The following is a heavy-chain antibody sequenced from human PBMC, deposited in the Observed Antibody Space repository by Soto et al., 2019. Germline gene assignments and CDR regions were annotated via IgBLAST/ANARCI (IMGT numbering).Heavy chain of an antibody. V-gene: IGHV1-69*01. CDR2: IIPIPGTA. CDR3: ARSQGSSTSLEIYYYYYYGMDV. Sequence: QVQLVQSGAEVKKPGSSVKVSCKASGGTFSSYAISWVRQAPGQGLEWMGGIIPIPGTANYEQKFQRRVTITADESTSTAYMELSSLRSEDTAVYYCARSQGSSTSLEIYYYYYYGMDVWGQGTTVTVSS. CDR1: GGTFSSYA. J-gene: IGHJ6*02. D-gene: IGHD2-2*01.